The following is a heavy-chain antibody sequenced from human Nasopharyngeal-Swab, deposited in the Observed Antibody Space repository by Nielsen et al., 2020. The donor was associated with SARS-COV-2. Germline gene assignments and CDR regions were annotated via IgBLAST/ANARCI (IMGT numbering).Heavy chain of an antibody. CDR2: IYPGDSDT. V-gene: IGHV5-51*01. CDR3: ARQGSGYYYAWYFDL. D-gene: IGHD3-22*01. Sequence: VRQMPGKGLEWMGIIYPGDSDTRCSPSFQGQVTISADKSISTAYLQWSSLKASDTAMYYCARQGSGYYYAWYFDLWGRGTLVTVSS. J-gene: IGHJ2*01.